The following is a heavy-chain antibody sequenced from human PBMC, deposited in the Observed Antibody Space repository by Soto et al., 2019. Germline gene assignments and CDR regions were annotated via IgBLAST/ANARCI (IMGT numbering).Heavy chain of an antibody. CDR1: GFTLSDHY. CDR3: ARPGIAVAGPYNWLDP. J-gene: IGHJ5*02. Sequence: PGGSLRLSCAASGFTLSDHYMSWIRQAPGKGLEWVANIKQDGSEKYYVDSVKGRFTISRDNAKNSLYLQMNSLRAEDTAVYYCARPGIAVAGPYNWLDPWGQGTLVTVSS. D-gene: IGHD6-19*01. CDR2: IKQDGSEK. V-gene: IGHV3-7*03.